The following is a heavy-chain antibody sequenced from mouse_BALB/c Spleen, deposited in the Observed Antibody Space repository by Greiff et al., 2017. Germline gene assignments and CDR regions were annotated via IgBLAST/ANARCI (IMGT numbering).Heavy chain of an antibody. Sequence: QVQLQQPGAELVMPGASVKMSCKASGYTFTDYWMHWVKQRPGQGLEWIGAIDTSDIYTSYNQKFKGKATLTVDESSSTAYMQLSSLTSEDSAVYYCARSSSSGFAYWGQGTLVTVSA. CDR1: GYTFTDYW. D-gene: IGHD3-1*01. CDR2: IDTSDIYT. CDR3: ARSSSSGFAY. J-gene: IGHJ3*01. V-gene: IGHV1-69*01.